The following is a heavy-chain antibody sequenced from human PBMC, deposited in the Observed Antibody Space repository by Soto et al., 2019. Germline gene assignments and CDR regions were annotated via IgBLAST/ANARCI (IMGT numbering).Heavy chain of an antibody. V-gene: IGHV1-3*01. CDR3: ARERVIKSWFDP. J-gene: IGHJ5*02. CDR1: GYTFTSYA. Sequence: GASVKVSCKASGYTFTSYAMHWVRQAPGQRLEWMGWINAGNGNTKYSQKFQGRVTITRDTSASTAYMELSSLRSEDTAVYYRARERVIKSWFDPWGQGTLVTVSS. D-gene: IGHD3-3*01. CDR2: INAGNGNT.